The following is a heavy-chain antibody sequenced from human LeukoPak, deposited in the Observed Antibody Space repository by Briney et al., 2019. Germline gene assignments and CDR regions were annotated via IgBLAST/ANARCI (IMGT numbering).Heavy chain of an antibody. Sequence: GASVKVSCKASGYTFTSYGISWVRQAPGQGLEWMGWISAYNGNTNYAQKLQGRVTMTTDTSTSTAYMELRSLRSDDTAVYYCARDYDILIGSHYFDYWGQGTLVTVSS. J-gene: IGHJ4*02. CDR1: GYTFTSYG. V-gene: IGHV1-18*01. CDR3: ARDYDILIGSHYFDY. D-gene: IGHD3-9*01. CDR2: ISAYNGNT.